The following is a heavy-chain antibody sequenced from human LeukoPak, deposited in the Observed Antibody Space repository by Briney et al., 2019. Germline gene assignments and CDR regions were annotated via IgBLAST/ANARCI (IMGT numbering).Heavy chain of an antibody. CDR2: INPNSGGT. CDR1: GYTFTSYG. V-gene: IGHV1-2*02. Sequence: GASVKVSCEASGYTFTSYGISWVRQAPGQRLEWMGWINPNSGGTNYAQKFQGRVTMTRDTSISTAYMELSRLRSDDTAVYYCARGSLKAIDIWGQGTMVTVSS. CDR3: ARGSLKAIDI. J-gene: IGHJ3*02.